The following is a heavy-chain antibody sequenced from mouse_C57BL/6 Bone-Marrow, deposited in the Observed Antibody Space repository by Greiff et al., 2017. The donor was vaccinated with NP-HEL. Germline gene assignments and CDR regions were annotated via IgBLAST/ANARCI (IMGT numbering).Heavy chain of an antibody. CDR2: IHPNSGST. Sequence: VQLQQPGAELVKPGASVKLSCKASGYTFTSYWMHWVKQRPGQGLEWIGMIHPNSGSTNYNEKFKSKATLTVDKSSSTAYMQLSILTSEDSAVYYCARSSMGLLWYFDVWGTGTTVTVSS. V-gene: IGHV1-64*01. J-gene: IGHJ1*03. CDR1: GYTFTSYW. CDR3: ARSSMGLLWYFDV. D-gene: IGHD2-3*01.